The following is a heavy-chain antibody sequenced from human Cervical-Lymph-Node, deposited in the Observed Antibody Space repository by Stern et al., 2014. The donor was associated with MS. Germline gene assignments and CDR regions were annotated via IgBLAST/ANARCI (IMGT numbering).Heavy chain of an antibody. CDR3: ARGPYNRDFFEY. CDR2: IIPVVGTA. D-gene: IGHD1-1*01. CDR1: GGTFSRYG. J-gene: IGHJ4*02. Sequence: QVQLVQSGAEVRKPGSSVKVSCKASGGTFSRYGISWVRQAPGHGLEWMGGIIPVVGTADYAEQFQGRVTITADGSTSTAYMELSSLTSADTAVYYCARGPYNRDFFEYWGQGTLVTVSS. V-gene: IGHV1-69*01.